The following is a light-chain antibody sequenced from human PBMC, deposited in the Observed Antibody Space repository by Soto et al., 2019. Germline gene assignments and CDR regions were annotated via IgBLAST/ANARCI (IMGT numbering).Light chain of an antibody. Sequence: DIQMTQSPSSLSASVVDRITITFRASETISTYVNWYQKKPGKAPKLLIYAASILQSGVPSRFSGSGSGTDFTLTISSLQPEDFATYYCQQGHSNPITLGQGTRLEIK. J-gene: IGKJ5*01. CDR1: ETISTY. CDR2: AAS. V-gene: IGKV1-39*01. CDR3: QQGHSNPIT.